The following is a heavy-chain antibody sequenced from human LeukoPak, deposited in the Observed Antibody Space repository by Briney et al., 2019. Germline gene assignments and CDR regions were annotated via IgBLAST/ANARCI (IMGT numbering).Heavy chain of an antibody. CDR3: ARDHSPSGRQGWFDP. V-gene: IGHV1-8*02. CDR1: GYTFTGYY. J-gene: IGHJ5*02. CDR2: INPNSGNT. Sequence: ASVKVSCKASGYTFTGYYMHWVRQAPGQGLEWMGWINPNSGNTGYAQKFQGRVTMTRNTSISTAYMELSSLRSEDTAVYYCARDHSPSGRQGWFDPWGQGTLVTVSS. D-gene: IGHD3-10*01.